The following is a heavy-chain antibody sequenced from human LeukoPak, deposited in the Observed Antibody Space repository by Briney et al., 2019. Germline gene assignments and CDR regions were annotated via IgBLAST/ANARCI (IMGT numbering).Heavy chain of an antibody. Sequence: PGGSLKLSCAASGFTFSHYGMHWVRQAPGKGLEWVAVIQNDASTKNYVDSVKGRFSISRDNSKNTLYLQMNSLRAEDTALYYCAKKVVVGATSPYSDFQDWGQGTLVTVSS. V-gene: IGHV3-30*02. CDR2: IQNDASTK. CDR1: GFTFSHYG. D-gene: IGHD1-26*01. CDR3: AKKVVVGATSPYSDFQD. J-gene: IGHJ1*01.